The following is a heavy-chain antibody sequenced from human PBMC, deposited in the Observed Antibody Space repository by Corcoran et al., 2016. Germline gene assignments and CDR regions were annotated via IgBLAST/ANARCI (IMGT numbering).Heavy chain of an antibody. V-gene: IGHV3-30*18. D-gene: IGHD3-16*01. Sequence: QVQLVESGGGVVQPGRSLRLSCAASGFTFSSYGMHWVRQAPGKGLEWVAVISYDGSNKYYADSVKGRFTISRDNSKNTLYLQMNSLRAEDTAVYYCAKDLGYTWGYYHGMDVWGQGTTVTVSS. J-gene: IGHJ6*02. CDR2: ISYDGSNK. CDR1: GFTFSSYG. CDR3: AKDLGYTWGYYHGMDV.